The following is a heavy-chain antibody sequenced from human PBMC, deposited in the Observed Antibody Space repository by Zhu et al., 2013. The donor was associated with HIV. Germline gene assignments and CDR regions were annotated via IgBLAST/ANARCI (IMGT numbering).Heavy chain of an antibody. D-gene: IGHD2-2*01. J-gene: IGHJ5*02. CDR2: INPNSGGT. CDR1: GYTFTGYY. CDR3: ARGGGPGDCSSTSCYNWFDP. V-gene: IGHV1-2*02. Sequence: QVQLVQSGAEVKKPGASVKVSCKASGYTFTGYYMHWVRQAPGQGLEWMGWINPNSGGTNYAQKFQGRVTMTRDTSISTAYMELSRLRSDDTAVYYCARGGGPGDCSSTSCYNWFDPGAREPWSPSPQ.